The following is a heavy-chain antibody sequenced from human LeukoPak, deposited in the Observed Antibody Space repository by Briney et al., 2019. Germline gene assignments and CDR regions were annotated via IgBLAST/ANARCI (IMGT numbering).Heavy chain of an antibody. CDR3: ARDDGGSYDC. Sequence: GGSLRLSCAASGFTFSDYYVDWVRQTPGKGLEWLGRSRNKANSYATEYVPSVKGRFTISRDASKNSLYLQINSLRTEDTAVYYCARDDGGSYDCWGREPWSSSPQ. CDR1: GFTFSDYY. D-gene: IGHD3-16*01. CDR2: SRNKANSYAT. J-gene: IGHJ4*02. V-gene: IGHV3-72*01.